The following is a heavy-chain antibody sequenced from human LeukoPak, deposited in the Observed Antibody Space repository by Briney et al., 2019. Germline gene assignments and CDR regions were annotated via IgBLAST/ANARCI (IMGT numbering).Heavy chain of an antibody. CDR3: ARGYSSSPFDY. Sequence: SETLSLTCTVSGGSISSYYWSWTRQPPGKGLEWIGYIYYSGSTNYNPSLKSRVTISVDTSKNQFSLKLSSVTAADTAVYYCARGYSSSPFDYWGQGTLVTVSS. D-gene: IGHD6-6*01. CDR2: IYYSGST. CDR1: GGSISSYY. V-gene: IGHV4-59*01. J-gene: IGHJ4*02.